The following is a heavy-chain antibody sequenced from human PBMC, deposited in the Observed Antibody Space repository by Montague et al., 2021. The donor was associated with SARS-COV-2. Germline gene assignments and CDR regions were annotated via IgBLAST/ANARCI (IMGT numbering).Heavy chain of an antibody. J-gene: IGHJ5*02. CDR1: GFTFSSFT. D-gene: IGHD4-17*01. V-gene: IGHV3-23*01. CDR2: ISGSGGST. CDR3: TGADNYGS. Sequence: SLRLSCAASGFTFSSFTMSWVHLAPGKGLEWVSTISGSGGSTWYADSVKGRFTISRDNSKSTLFLQMNNLRAEDTALYYCTGADNYGSWGRGTLVTVSS.